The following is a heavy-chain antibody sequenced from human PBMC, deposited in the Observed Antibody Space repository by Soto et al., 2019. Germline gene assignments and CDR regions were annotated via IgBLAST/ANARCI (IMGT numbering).Heavy chain of an antibody. J-gene: IGHJ4*02. D-gene: IGHD3-16*01. CDR3: VRDVAWAFDF. CDR1: GFPFGIHS. CDR2: SGSTAVP. V-gene: IGHV3-48*01. Sequence: EIPLVESGGGLVEPGGSLRLSCAASGFPFGIHSMNRIRQAPGKGLEWVSCSGSTAVPYYADSVKGRFTISRDNVDNLLYLQMDRLRAEDTAIYYCVRDVAWAFDFWGQGVLVTVSS.